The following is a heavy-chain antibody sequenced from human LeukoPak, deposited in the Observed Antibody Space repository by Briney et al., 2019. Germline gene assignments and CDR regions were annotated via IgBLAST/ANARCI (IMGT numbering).Heavy chain of an antibody. J-gene: IGHJ5*02. Sequence: GGSLRLSCAASGYTFTTYAMHWVRQAPGQRLEWMGWINGDNGNTKYSQKFQGRVTITRDTSAYTAYMELRSLRSEDTAVYYCARAPYDILTGYSLNWFDPWGQGTLVTVSS. CDR1: GYTFTTYA. CDR3: ARAPYDILTGYSLNWFDP. V-gene: IGHV1-3*01. CDR2: INGDNGNT. D-gene: IGHD3-9*01.